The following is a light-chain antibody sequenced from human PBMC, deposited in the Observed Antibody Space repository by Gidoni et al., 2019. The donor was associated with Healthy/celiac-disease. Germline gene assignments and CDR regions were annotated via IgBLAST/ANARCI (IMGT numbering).Light chain of an antibody. CDR2: GNS. J-gene: IGLJ2*01. CDR3: QSYDSSLSGRVV. V-gene: IGLV1-40*01. Sequence: QSVLTQPPSVSGAPGQGVTISCTGSSSNIGAGYDVHWYQQLPGTAPKLLIYGNSSRPSGVPDRFSGSKSGTSASLAITGLQAEDEADYYCQSYDSSLSGRVVFGGGTKLTVL. CDR1: SSNIGAGYD.